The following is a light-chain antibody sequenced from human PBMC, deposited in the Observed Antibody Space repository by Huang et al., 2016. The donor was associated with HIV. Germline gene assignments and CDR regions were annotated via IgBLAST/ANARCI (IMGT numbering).Light chain of an antibody. Sequence: EIVLTQSPGTLSLSPGERATLSCRARQYINCAYLAWYQQKPGQAPSLLIYGAANRAAGVPDRFSGSGSRRDFTLTINRLEPDDFAVFYCQQYDTSPLTFGQGTRLEIK. V-gene: IGKV3-20*01. CDR2: GAA. CDR3: QQYDTSPLT. CDR1: QYINCAY. J-gene: IGKJ5*01.